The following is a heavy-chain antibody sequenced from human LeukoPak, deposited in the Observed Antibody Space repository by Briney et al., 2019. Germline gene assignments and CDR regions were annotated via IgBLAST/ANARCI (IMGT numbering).Heavy chain of an antibody. D-gene: IGHD3-22*01. CDR3: VRGGYYDSSGYQGIAY. V-gene: IGHV4-30-2*01. Sequence: PSETLSPTCAVAGGSISSGGYSWSWIRQPPGKGLEGFGYIYHSGSTYYNPCPKRRVTISVDRSKNQFSLKLSSVTAVDTAVYYCVRGGYYDSSGYQGIAYWGQGTLVTVSS. J-gene: IGHJ4*02. CDR2: IYHSGST. CDR1: GGSISSGGYS.